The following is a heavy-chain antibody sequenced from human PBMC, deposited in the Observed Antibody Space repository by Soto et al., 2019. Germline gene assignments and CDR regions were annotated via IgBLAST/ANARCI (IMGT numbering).Heavy chain of an antibody. Sequence: ASVKVSCKASGYTFTSYGISWVRQAPGQGLERMGWISAYNGNTNYAQKLQGRVTMTTDTSTSTAYMELRSLRSDDTAVYYCASPLGYSYGPWEAFDIWGQGTMVTVSS. D-gene: IGHD5-18*01. CDR2: ISAYNGNT. CDR3: ASPLGYSYGPWEAFDI. V-gene: IGHV1-18*01. J-gene: IGHJ3*02. CDR1: GYTFTSYG.